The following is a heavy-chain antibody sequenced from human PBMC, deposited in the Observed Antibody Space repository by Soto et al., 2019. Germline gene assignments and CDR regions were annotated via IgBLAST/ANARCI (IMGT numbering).Heavy chain of an antibody. CDR3: ARDPEVARYPYYFDY. CDR1: GFTFSSYS. Sequence: GGSLRLSCAASGFTFSSYSMNWVRQAPGKGLEWVSYISSSSSTIYYADSVKGRFTISRDNAKNSLYLQMNSLRDEDTAVYYCARDPEVARYPYYFDYWGQGTLVTVSS. D-gene: IGHD1-1*01. J-gene: IGHJ4*02. V-gene: IGHV3-48*02. CDR2: ISSSSSTI.